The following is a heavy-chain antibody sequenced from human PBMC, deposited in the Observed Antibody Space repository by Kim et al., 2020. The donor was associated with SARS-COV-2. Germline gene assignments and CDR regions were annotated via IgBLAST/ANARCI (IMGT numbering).Heavy chain of an antibody. Sequence: SETLSLTCTVSGGSISSYYWSWIRQPPGKGLEWIGYIYYSGSTNYNPSLKSRVTISVDTSKNQFSLKLSSVTAADTAVYYCARSSADSSGYLTRAPHWYFDLWGRGTLVTVSS. D-gene: IGHD3-22*01. CDR2: IYYSGST. J-gene: IGHJ2*01. CDR1: GGSISSYY. CDR3: ARSSADSSGYLTRAPHWYFDL. V-gene: IGHV4-59*08.